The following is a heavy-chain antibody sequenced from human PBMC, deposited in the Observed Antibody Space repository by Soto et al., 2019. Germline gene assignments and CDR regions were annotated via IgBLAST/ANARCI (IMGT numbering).Heavy chain of an antibody. J-gene: IGHJ3*02. CDR1: GGTFGNHA. CDR3: AREVAADGTFREDVFDI. CDR2: IIPIFTTT. D-gene: IGHD6-13*01. V-gene: IGHV1-69*12. Sequence: QVHLVQSGAEVKKPGSSVKVSCKASGGTFGNHAINRVRQAPGQGLEWMGRIIPIFTTTNYAQKFQGRVTITADESTITAYMELSSLKHDDTVVYYCAREVAADGTFREDVFDIWGQGTLVTVSS.